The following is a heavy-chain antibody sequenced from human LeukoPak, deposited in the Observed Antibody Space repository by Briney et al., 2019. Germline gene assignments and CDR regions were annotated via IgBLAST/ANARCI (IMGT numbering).Heavy chain of an antibody. CDR3: ARVAGGRYCSSTSCYMRGWFDP. CDR2: IIPIFSTA. Sequence: GASVKVSCKASGGTFSSYAISWVRQAPGQGLEWMGGIIPIFSTANYAQKFQGRVTITADEFTSTAYMELSSLRSEDTAVYYCARVAGGRYCSSTSCYMRGWFDPWGQGTLVTVSS. CDR1: GGTFSSYA. V-gene: IGHV1-69*13. J-gene: IGHJ5*02. D-gene: IGHD2-2*02.